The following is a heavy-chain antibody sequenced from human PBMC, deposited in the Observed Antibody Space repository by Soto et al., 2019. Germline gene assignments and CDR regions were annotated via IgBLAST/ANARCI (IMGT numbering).Heavy chain of an antibody. V-gene: IGHV4-61*01. CDR3: ARDRIVVVPAAMGGMDV. CDR2: IYYSGST. J-gene: IGHJ6*02. D-gene: IGHD2-2*01. Sequence: PSETLSLTCTVSGGSVSSGSYYWCWLRQPPGQGLEWIGYIYYSGSTNYNPSLKSRVTISVDTSKNQFSLKLSSVTAADTAVYYCARDRIVVVPAAMGGMDVWGQGATVTVSS. CDR1: GGSVSSGSYY.